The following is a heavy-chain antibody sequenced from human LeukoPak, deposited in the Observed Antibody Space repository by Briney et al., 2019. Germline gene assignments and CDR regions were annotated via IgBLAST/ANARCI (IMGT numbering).Heavy chain of an antibody. CDR1: GFTFSDYY. D-gene: IGHD3-9*01. V-gene: IGHV3-11*01. J-gene: IGHJ4*02. CDR2: ISSSGSTI. Sequence: GGSLRLSCAASGFTFSDYYMSWIRQAPGKGLEWVSYISSSGSTIYYVDSVKGRFTISRDNAKNSLYLQMNSLRAEDTAVYYCARDRYDIFLFDYWAREPWSPSPQ. CDR3: ARDRYDIFLFDY.